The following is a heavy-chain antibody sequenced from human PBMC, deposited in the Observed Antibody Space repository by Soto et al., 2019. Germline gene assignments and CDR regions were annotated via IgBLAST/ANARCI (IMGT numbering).Heavy chain of an antibody. V-gene: IGHV4-59*08. J-gene: IGHJ1*01. CDR1: GGSISSYY. Sequence: SETLSLTCTVSGGSISSYYWSWIRQPPGKGLEWIGYIYYSGSTNYNPSLKSRVTISVDTSKNQFSLKLSSVTAADTAVYYCARHGPILWFGESGGYFQHWGQGTLVTVSS. CDR3: ARHGPILWFGESGGYFQH. CDR2: IYYSGST. D-gene: IGHD3-10*01.